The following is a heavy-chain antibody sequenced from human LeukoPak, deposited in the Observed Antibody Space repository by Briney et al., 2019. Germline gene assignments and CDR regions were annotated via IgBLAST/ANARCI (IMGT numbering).Heavy chain of an antibody. D-gene: IGHD3-10*01. CDR3: ARDLWFGEFRWFDP. CDR1: GGSISSGGYY. J-gene: IGHJ5*02. V-gene: IGHV4-31*03. CDR2: IYYSGST. Sequence: SETLSLTCTVSGGSISSGGYYWSWIRRHPGKGLEWIGYIYYSGSTYYNPSLKSRVTISVDTSKNQFSLKLSSVTAADTAVYYCARDLWFGEFRWFDPWGQGTLVTVSS.